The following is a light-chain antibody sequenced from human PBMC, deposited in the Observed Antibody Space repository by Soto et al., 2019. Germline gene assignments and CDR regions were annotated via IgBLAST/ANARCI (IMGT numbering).Light chain of an antibody. CDR2: DTS. CDR3: QQSLA. Sequence: DLPMTQSPSSLSASVGDRVTITCQAGQDINKYLNWYQQKPGKAPKLLIYDTSNLERGVPSRFSGSRSGTEFIFTISSLQPEDIATYYCQQSLAFGGGTKVQIK. J-gene: IGKJ4*01. V-gene: IGKV1-33*01. CDR1: QDINKY.